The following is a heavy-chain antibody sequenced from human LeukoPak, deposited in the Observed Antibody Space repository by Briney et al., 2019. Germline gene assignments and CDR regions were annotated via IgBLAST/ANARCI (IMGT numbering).Heavy chain of an antibody. D-gene: IGHD3-22*01. V-gene: IGHV1-18*04. CDR1: GYTFTDYY. Sequence: ASVKVSCKASGYTFTDYYMHWVRQAPGQGLEWMGWISAYNGNTNYAQKLQGRVTMTTDTSTSTAYMELRSLRSDDTAVYYCAREGGDIGSGYYLGLDYWGQGTLVTVSS. CDR2: ISAYNGNT. CDR3: AREGGDIGSGYYLGLDY. J-gene: IGHJ4*02.